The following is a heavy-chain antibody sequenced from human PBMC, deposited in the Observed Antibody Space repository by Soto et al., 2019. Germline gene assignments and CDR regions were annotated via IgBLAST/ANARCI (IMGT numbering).Heavy chain of an antibody. D-gene: IGHD6-19*01. J-gene: IGHJ6*02. CDR1: GYTFTSYD. Sequence: QVQLVQSGAEVKKPGASVKVSCKASGYTFTSYDINWVRQATGQGLEWMGWMNPNSGNTGYAQKFQGRVTMTRNTSISTAYMELSSLRSEDTAVYYCAREGLERYSSGWYLYYGMDVWGQGTTVTVSS. CDR3: AREGLERYSSGWYLYYGMDV. V-gene: IGHV1-8*01. CDR2: MNPNSGNT.